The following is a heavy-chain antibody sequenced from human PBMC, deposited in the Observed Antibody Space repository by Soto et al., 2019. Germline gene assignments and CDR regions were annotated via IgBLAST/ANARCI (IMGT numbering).Heavy chain of an antibody. J-gene: IGHJ4*02. CDR2: ISGSGGST. D-gene: IGHD3-10*01. CDR3: AKAMWFDDTPQFYYFDY. Sequence: GGSLRLSCAASGFTFSSYAMSWVRQAPGEGLEWVSAISGSGGSTYYADSVKGRFTISRDNSKNTLYLQMNSLRAEDTAVYYCAKAMWFDDTPQFYYFDYWGQGTLVTVSS. CDR1: GFTFSSYA. V-gene: IGHV3-23*01.